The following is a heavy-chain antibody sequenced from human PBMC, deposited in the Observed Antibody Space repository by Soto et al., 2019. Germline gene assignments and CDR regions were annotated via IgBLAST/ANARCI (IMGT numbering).Heavy chain of an antibody. CDR3: ARDNGDDTYYTAS. Sequence: EEQLVESGGGLVQPGGSLRLSCAASGLTFSSYWMHWVRQAPGKGLVWVSRIKRDGSSTSYADSVEGRFTISRDNAKNTVYLQMTSLRGEDTAVYYCARDNGDDTYYTASWGPGTLVTVSS. J-gene: IGHJ5*02. D-gene: IGHD4-4*01. CDR2: IKRDGSST. CDR1: GLTFSSYW. V-gene: IGHV3-74*01.